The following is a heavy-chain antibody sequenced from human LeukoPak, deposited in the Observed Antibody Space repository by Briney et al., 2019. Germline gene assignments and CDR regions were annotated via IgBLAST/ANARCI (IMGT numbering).Heavy chain of an antibody. J-gene: IGHJ4*02. Sequence: PGRSLRLSCAASGFTFDDYAMNWVRQAPGKGLEWVSSISSSSNYIYYTDSMKGRFTISRDNAKNSLFLQMNSLRAEDTAVYFCARDQMAAPYYFDSWGQGTLVTVFS. CDR3: ARDQMAAPYYFDS. V-gene: IGHV3-21*01. D-gene: IGHD5-24*01. CDR2: ISSSSNYI. CDR1: GFTFDDYA.